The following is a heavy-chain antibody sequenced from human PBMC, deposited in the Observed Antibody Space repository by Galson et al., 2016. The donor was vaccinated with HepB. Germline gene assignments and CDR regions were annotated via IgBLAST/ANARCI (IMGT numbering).Heavy chain of an antibody. D-gene: IGHD1-20*01. Sequence: QSGAEVKKPGESLKISCKGSGYSFSNYWIGWVRQMPGKGLEWMGNIYPGDSDTRYSPSFQGQVTISANKSISTAYLQWSSLKALDTAMYYCWRLLYNWNEGGTEGYGMDVWGQGTTVTVSS. CDR2: IYPGDSDT. V-gene: IGHV5-51*01. J-gene: IGHJ6*02. CDR1: GYSFSNYW. CDR3: WRLLYNWNEGGTEGYGMDV.